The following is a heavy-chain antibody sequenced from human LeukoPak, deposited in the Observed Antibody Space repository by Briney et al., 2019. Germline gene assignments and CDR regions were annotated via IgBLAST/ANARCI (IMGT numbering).Heavy chain of an antibody. CDR2: IYYSGST. D-gene: IGHD3-16*01. J-gene: IGHJ4*02. Sequence: SETPSLTCTVSGGSISSYYWSWIRQPPGKGLEWIGYIYYSGSTNYNPSLKSRVTISVDTSKNQFSLKLSSVTAADTAVYYCARDRFGAFDYWGQGTLVTVSS. V-gene: IGHV4-59*01. CDR1: GGSISSYY. CDR3: ARDRFGAFDY.